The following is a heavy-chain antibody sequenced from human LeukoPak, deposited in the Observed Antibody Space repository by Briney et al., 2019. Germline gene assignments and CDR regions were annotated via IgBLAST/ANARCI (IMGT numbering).Heavy chain of an antibody. CDR2: IIPIFGTA. CDR1: GGTFSSYA. D-gene: IGHD2-21*01. CDR3: ARTDWPEDGYYYYMDV. J-gene: IGHJ6*03. Sequence: SVKVSFTASGGTFSSYAISWVRQAPGQGLEWMGGIIPIFGTANYAQKFQGRVTITTDESTSTTYMELSSQRSEDTAVYYCARTDWPEDGYYYYMDVWGKGTTVTVSS. V-gene: IGHV1-69*05.